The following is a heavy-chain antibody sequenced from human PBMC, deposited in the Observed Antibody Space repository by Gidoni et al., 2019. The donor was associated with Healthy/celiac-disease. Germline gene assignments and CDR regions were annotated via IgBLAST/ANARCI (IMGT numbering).Heavy chain of an antibody. D-gene: IGHD7-27*01. J-gene: IGHJ4*02. CDR3: ARDPDPELSGEDFDY. CDR1: GGSFSGYY. CDR2: INHSGST. V-gene: IGHV4-34*01. Sequence: QVQLQQWGAGLLKPSETLSLTCAVYGGSFSGYYWSWIRQPPGKGLEWIGEINHSGSTDYNPSLESRLTLSIDTSKNQFSLKLNSVTAADTAVYYCARDPDPELSGEDFDYWGQGTLVTVSS.